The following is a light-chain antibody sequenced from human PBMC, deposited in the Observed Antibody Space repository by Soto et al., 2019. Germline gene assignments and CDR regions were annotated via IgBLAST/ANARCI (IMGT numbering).Light chain of an antibody. CDR2: DVG. J-gene: IGLJ3*02. Sequence: QSVLTQPRSVSGPPGQSVTISCTGTSSDVGGYDRVSWYQQRPGKAPKLIIYDVGRRPSGVPDRFSGSKSGNTASLTISGLQADDEADYFCSSFAATFSWVFGGGTKLTVL. CDR1: SSDVGGYDR. V-gene: IGLV2-11*01. CDR3: SSFAATFSWV.